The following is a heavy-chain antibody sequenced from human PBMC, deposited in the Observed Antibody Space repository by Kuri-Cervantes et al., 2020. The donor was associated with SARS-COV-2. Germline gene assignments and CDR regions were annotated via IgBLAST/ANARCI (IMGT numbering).Heavy chain of an antibody. Sequence: GESLKISCAASGFTFSSYAMHWVRQAPGKGLEWVAVISYDGSNKYYADSVKGRFTISRDNSKNTLYLQMNSPRAEDTAVYYCAKDGDTAMVGVYYYYYMDVWGKGTTVTVSS. J-gene: IGHJ6*03. CDR3: AKDGDTAMVGVYYYYYMDV. CDR1: GFTFSSYA. D-gene: IGHD5-18*01. V-gene: IGHV3-30-3*01. CDR2: ISYDGSNK.